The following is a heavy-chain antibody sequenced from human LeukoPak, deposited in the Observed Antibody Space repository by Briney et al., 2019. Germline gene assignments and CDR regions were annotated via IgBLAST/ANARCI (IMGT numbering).Heavy chain of an antibody. D-gene: IGHD1-26*01. Sequence: ASVKVSCKASGYTFTDYYMHWVRQAPGQGLEWTGWINPNSGGTNYAQKFQGRVTMTRDTSISTAYMELSRLRSDDTAVYYCARSGGGSYGSVGGVDYWGQGTLVTVSS. CDR2: INPNSGGT. CDR3: ARSGGGSYGSVGGVDY. V-gene: IGHV1-2*02. J-gene: IGHJ4*02. CDR1: GYTFTDYY.